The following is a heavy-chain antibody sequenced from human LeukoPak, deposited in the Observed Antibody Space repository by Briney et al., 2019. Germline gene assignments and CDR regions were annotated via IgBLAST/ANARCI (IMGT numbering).Heavy chain of an antibody. Sequence: GGSLRLSCAASGFTFSIYWMSWVRQAPGKGLEWVANIKQDGSEKYYVDSVKGRFTISRDNAKNSLYLQMNSLRAEDTAVYYCARDLRDYYDSSGYLYWGQGTLVTVSS. CDR3: ARDLRDYYDSSGYLY. V-gene: IGHV3-7*01. D-gene: IGHD3-22*01. CDR2: IKQDGSEK. CDR1: GFTFSIYW. J-gene: IGHJ4*02.